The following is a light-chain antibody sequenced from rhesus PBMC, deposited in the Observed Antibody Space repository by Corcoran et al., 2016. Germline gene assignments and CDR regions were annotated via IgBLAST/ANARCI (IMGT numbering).Light chain of an antibody. Sequence: DIQMTQSPSSLSASVGDRVTITCRASQGISNDLAWYQQKPGETPKLLIYEASRLQTGIPSRFSGSGAGTDFPLTIRSLQSEDFATYYCPNYYNDPFTFGPGTKLEIK. CDR1: QGISND. J-gene: IGKJ3*01. V-gene: IGKV1S17*01. CDR3: PNYYNDPFT. CDR2: EAS.